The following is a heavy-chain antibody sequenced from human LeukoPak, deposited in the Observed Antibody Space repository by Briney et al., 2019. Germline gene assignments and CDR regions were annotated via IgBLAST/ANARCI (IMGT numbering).Heavy chain of an antibody. V-gene: IGHV4-61*01. CDR1: GGSISSTSHY. CDR2: IYYSGST. J-gene: IGHJ4*02. D-gene: IGHD3-22*01. Sequence: PSETLSLTCTVSGGSISSTSHYWSWIRQPPGKGLEWIGYIYYSGSTNYNPSLKSRVTISVDTSKNQFSLKLSSVTAADTAVYYCARGVYYYDSSSPEFDYWGQGTLVTVAS. CDR3: ARGVYYYDSSSPEFDY.